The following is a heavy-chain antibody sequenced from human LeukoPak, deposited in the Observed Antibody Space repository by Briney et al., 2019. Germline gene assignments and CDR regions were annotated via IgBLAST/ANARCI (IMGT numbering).Heavy chain of an antibody. V-gene: IGHV4-39*07. CDR2: IYYSGST. J-gene: IGHJ4*02. Sequence: SETLSLTCTVSGGSISSSSYYWGWIRQPPGTGLEWIGSIYYSGSTYYNPSLKSRVTISVDTSKNQFSLKLSSVTAADTAVYYCARTARPQTWLVLRYFDYWGQGTLVTVSS. CDR1: GGSISSSSYY. CDR3: ARTARPQTWLVLRYFDY. D-gene: IGHD6-19*01.